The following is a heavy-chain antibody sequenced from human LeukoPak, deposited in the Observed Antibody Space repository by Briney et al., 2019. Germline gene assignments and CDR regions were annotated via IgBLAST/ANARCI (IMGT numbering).Heavy chain of an antibody. CDR3: ASSSWRGYFDY. Sequence: PSETLSLTCTVSGGSISSYYWGWIRQPPGKGLEWIGSIYYSGSTYYNPSLKSRVTISVDTSKNQFSLKLSSVTAADTAVYYCASSSWRGYFDYWGQGTLVTVSS. CDR2: IYYSGST. D-gene: IGHD6-13*01. J-gene: IGHJ4*02. V-gene: IGHV4-39*07. CDR1: GGSISSYY.